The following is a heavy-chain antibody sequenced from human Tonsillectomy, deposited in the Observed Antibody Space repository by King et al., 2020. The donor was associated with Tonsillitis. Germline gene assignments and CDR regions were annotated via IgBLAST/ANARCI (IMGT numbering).Heavy chain of an antibody. V-gene: IGHV3-30-3*01. CDR2: ISYDGSNK. D-gene: IGHD3-10*01. J-gene: IGHJ4*02. CDR1: GFTFSINA. CDR3: ATSGSIQYPRFDY. Sequence: VQLVESGGGVVQPGRSLRLSCAASGFTFSINAMHWVRQAPGKGLEWVAVISYDGSNKYYSDSVRGRFTISRDNSKTTRYLQMHSLRAEDTSVYYCATSGSIQYPRFDYWGQGTLVTVSS.